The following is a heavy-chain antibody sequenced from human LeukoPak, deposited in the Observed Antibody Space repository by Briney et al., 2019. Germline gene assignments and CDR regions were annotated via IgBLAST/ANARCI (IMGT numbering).Heavy chain of an antibody. D-gene: IGHD3-10*01. CDR2: IYYSGST. J-gene: IGHJ5*02. CDR1: GGSISSSSYY. V-gene: IGHV4-39*01. CDR3: AKNVLLWFGELSTNNWFDP. Sequence: SETLSLTCTVSGGSISSSSYYWGWIRQPPGKGLEWIGSIYYSGSTYYNPSLKSRVTISVDTSKNQFSLKLSSVTAADTAVYYCAKNVLLWFGELSTNNWFDPWGQGTLVTVSS.